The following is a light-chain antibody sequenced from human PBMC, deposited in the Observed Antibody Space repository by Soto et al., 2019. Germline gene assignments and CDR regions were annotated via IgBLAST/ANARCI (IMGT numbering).Light chain of an antibody. J-gene: IGKJ4*01. CDR1: QSVTTY. Sequence: DFQLTQSPSSLSASGGDRVTITCRSSQSVTTYLNWYQQKPGKAPKLLIYVASVLQTGVPSRFSGSGYGTNFSLTINGLQPEDFATYFCQQTYSIPPLTFGGGTRVEIK. CDR2: VAS. V-gene: IGKV1-39*01. CDR3: QQTYSIPPLT.